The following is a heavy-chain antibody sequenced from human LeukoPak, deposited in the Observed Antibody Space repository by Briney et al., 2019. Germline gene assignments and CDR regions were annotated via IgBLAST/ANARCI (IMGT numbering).Heavy chain of an antibody. J-gene: IGHJ4*02. CDR3: AKGHGSSWSFIDY. D-gene: IGHD6-13*01. CDR1: GFTFSSYS. Sequence: GGSLRLSCAASGFTFSSYSMNWVRQAPGKGLEWVSSISSSSSYIYCADSVKGRFTISRDNAKNSLYLQMNSLRAEDTAVYYCAKGHGSSWSFIDYWGQGTLVTVSS. CDR2: ISSSSSYI. V-gene: IGHV3-21*01.